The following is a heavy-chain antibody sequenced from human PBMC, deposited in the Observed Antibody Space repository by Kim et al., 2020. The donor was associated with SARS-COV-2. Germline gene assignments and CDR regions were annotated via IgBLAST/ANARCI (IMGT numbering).Heavy chain of an antibody. CDR3: AREGDYGSGSYYNPFYV. D-gene: IGHD3-10*01. V-gene: IGHV1-69*13. CDR1: GGTFSSYA. Sequence: SVKVSCKASGGTFSSYAISWVRQAPGQGLEWMGGIIPIFGTANYAQKFQGRVTITADESKSTAYMELSSLRSEDTAVYYCAREGDYGSGSYYNPFYVWGQGTTVTVSS. J-gene: IGHJ6*02. CDR2: IIPIFGTA.